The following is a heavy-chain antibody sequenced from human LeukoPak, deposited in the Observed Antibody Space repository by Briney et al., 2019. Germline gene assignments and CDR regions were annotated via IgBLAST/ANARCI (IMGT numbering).Heavy chain of an antibody. D-gene: IGHD6-13*01. CDR3: AKDEDSSSWYGIGAFDI. CDR2: IIPIFGTA. J-gene: IGHJ3*02. V-gene: IGHV1-69*13. Sequence: GASVKVSCKASGGTFSSYAISWVRQAPGQGLEWMGGIIPIFGTANYAQKFQGRVTITADESTSTAYMELSSLRSEDTAVYYCAKDEDSSSWYGIGAFDIWGQGTMVTVSS. CDR1: GGTFSSYA.